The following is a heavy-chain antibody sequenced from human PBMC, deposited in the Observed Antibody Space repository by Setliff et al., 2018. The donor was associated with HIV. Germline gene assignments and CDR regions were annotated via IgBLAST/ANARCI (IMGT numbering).Heavy chain of an antibody. CDR1: GVTVSSNY. V-gene: IGHV3-53*01. Sequence: PGGSLRLSCAASGVTVSSNYMTWVRQAPGKGLEWVSVMYSGGNIYYADSVKGRFTISRDNSKNILYLQMNSLRAEDTAVYYCARDRAAGRISAGGIFHWGQGTLVTVSS. D-gene: IGHD6-13*01. CDR3: ARDRAAGRISAGGIFH. J-gene: IGHJ4*02. CDR2: MYSGGNI.